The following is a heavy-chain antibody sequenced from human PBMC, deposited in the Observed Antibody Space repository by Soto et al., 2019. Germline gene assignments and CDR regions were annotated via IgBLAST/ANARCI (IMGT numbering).Heavy chain of an antibody. CDR3: AKLPPHIAAA. CDR2: VTSDSRGT. CDR1: GFTFSSYA. V-gene: IGHV3-23*01. D-gene: IGHD6-13*01. Sequence: GGSLRLSCAASGFTFSSYAMNWVRQAPGRRLEWVSSVTSDSRGTYYADSVKGRFTTSRDNSKNTLYLQMNSLRAEDTAVYYCAKLPPHIAAAWGQGTLVTVSS. J-gene: IGHJ5*02.